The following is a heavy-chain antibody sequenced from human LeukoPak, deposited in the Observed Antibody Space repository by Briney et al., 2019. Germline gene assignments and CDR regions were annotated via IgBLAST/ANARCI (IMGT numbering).Heavy chain of an antibody. CDR3: AREFQPYSSGWYYFDY. D-gene: IGHD6-19*01. CDR2: IYTSGST. J-gene: IGHJ4*02. Sequence: SETLSLTCTVSGDSISNSRHYWSWIRQPAGKGLEWIGRIYTSGSTNYNPSLKSRVTMSVDTSKNQFSLKLSSVTAADTAVYYCAREFQPYSSGWYYFDYWGQGTLVTVSS. V-gene: IGHV4-61*02. CDR1: GDSISNSRHY.